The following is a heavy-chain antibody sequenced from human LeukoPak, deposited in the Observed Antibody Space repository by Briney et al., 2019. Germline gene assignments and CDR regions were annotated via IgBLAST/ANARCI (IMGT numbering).Heavy chain of an antibody. Sequence: GGSLRLSCAASGFTFSNYAMSWVRQAPGKGLDWVSLTSDSGGSTYYAESVKGRFTISRDNSKNTLYLQMNSLRAEDTAVYYCAKGGGSRNFDYWGQGTLVAVSS. D-gene: IGHD1-26*01. CDR2: TSDSGGST. CDR1: GFTFSNYA. V-gene: IGHV3-23*01. CDR3: AKGGGSRNFDY. J-gene: IGHJ4*02.